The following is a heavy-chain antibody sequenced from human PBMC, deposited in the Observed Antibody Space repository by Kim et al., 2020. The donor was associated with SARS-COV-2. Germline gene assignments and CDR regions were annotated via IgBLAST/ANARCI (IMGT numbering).Heavy chain of an antibody. Sequence: SETLSLTCTVSGGSISSSSYYWGWIRQPPGKGLEWIGSIYYSGSTYYNPSLKSRVTISVDTSKNQFSLKLSSVTAADTAVYYCARRGYCSGGSCYSDWFDPWGQGTLVTVSS. V-gene: IGHV4-39*01. D-gene: IGHD2-15*01. CDR1: GGSISSSSYY. J-gene: IGHJ5*02. CDR2: IYYSGST. CDR3: ARRGYCSGGSCYSDWFDP.